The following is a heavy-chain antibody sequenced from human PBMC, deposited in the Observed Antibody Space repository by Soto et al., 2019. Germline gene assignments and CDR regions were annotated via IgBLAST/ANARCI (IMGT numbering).Heavy chain of an antibody. V-gene: IGHV3-30*18. CDR3: AKDLLQQQLELFDY. CDR1: GFTFSSYG. Sequence: PGGSLRLSCAASGFTFSSYGMHWVRQAPGKGLEWVAVISYDGSNKYYADSVKGRFTISRDNSKNTLYLQMNSLRAEDTAVYYCAKDLLQQQLELFDYWGQGTLVTVSS. D-gene: IGHD6-13*01. J-gene: IGHJ4*02. CDR2: ISYDGSNK.